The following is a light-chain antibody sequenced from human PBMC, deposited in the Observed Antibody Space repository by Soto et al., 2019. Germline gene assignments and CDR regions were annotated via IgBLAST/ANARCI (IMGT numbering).Light chain of an antibody. CDR3: QQYYSTPLT. CDR1: QSVLYNSNTKTY. J-gene: IGKJ4*01. V-gene: IGKV4-1*01. CDR2: WAS. Sequence: DIVMTQSPDSPAVSLGERATINCKSRQSVLYNSNTKTYLAWYQQKPGQPPKLLIYWASTRESGVPDRFSGSGSWTDFTLTISSLQAEDVEVYYCQQYYSTPLTFGGGNKVQIK.